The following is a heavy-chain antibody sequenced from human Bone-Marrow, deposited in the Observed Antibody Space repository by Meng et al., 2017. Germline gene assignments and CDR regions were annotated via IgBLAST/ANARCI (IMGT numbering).Heavy chain of an antibody. CDR1: GFTVSSNY. CDR3: ARFGGWYYYDSSGGFNY. V-gene: IGHV3-53*01. J-gene: IGHJ4*02. CDR2: IYSGGST. D-gene: IGHD3-22*01. Sequence: GESLKISCAASGFTVSSNYMSWVRQAPGTGLEWVSVIYSGGSTYYADSVKGRFTISRDNSKSTLYLQMNSLRAEDTAVYYCARFGGWYYYDSSGGFNYWARGPL.